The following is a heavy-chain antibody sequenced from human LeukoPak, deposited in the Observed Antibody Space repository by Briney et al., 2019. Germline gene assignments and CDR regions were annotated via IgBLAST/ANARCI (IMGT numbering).Heavy chain of an antibody. Sequence: ASVKVSCKASGYRFTGYFMHWVRQAPGQGLEWMGWINPNSGGTDYAQKFQGRVTMTRDTSIGTAYMDLSRLRSDDTAVHYCARGDLPFRTPFDHWGQGTLVTVSS. V-gene: IGHV1-2*02. D-gene: IGHD2-21*01. CDR2: INPNSGGT. J-gene: IGHJ4*02. CDR3: ARGDLPFRTPFDH. CDR1: GYRFTGYF.